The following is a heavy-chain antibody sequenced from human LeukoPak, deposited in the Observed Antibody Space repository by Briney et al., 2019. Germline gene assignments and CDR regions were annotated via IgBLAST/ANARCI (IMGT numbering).Heavy chain of an antibody. CDR3: ARVSLVVVTAMSFDP. V-gene: IGHV4-39*07. CDR2: IYYTGST. CDR1: GGSISSSSDH. J-gene: IGHJ5*02. Sequence: SETLSLTCTVSGGSISSSSDHWGWIRQSPGKGLEWIGSIYYTGSTYYNPSLKSRVTVSVDTSKNQFSLKLSSLIAADTAVYYCARVSLVVVTAMSFDPWGQGTLVTVSS. D-gene: IGHD2-21*02.